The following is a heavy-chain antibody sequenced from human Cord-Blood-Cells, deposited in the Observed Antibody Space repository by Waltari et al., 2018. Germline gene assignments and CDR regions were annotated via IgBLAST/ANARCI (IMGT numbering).Heavy chain of an antibody. CDR1: GVHFSSYA. V-gene: IGHV1-69*01. Sequence: QVQLVQSGAEVNKPGSSVTVSCTASGVHFSSYAISWVRQAPGQGLEWMGGIIPIFGTANYAQKFQGRVTITADESTSTAYMELSSLRSEDTAVYYCARDRDSGSYPVFDYWGQGTLVTVS. D-gene: IGHD1-26*01. J-gene: IGHJ4*02. CDR3: ARDRDSGSYPVFDY. CDR2: IIPIFGTA.